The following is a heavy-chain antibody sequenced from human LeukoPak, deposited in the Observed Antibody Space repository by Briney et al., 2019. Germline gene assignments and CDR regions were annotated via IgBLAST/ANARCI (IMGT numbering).Heavy chain of an antibody. J-gene: IGHJ6*04. Sequence: SETLSLTCTVSGGSISTGSYYWSWIRQPAGKGLEWIGRIYTSGSTNYNPSLKSRVTISVDTSKNQFSLKLSSVTAADTAVYYCARVETHYYGSGSYSRRRDVWGKGTTVTVSS. V-gene: IGHV4-61*02. CDR2: IYTSGST. D-gene: IGHD3-10*01. CDR1: GGSISTGSYY. CDR3: ARVETHYYGSGSYSRRRDV.